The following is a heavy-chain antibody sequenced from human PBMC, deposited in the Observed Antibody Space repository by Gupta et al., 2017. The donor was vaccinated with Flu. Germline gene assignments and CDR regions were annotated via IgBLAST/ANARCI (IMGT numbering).Heavy chain of an antibody. CDR3: ARGSGAFGGVYSHFDY. J-gene: IGHJ4*02. D-gene: IGHD3-16*01. CDR1: GGTFSCYA. CDR2: IIPIFGTA. Sequence: QVQLVQSGAEVKKPGSSVKVSCKASGGTFSCYAISWVRQAPGQGLEWMGGIIPIFGTANYAQKFQGRVTITADESTSTAYMELSSLRAEDTAVYYCARGSGAFGGVYSHFDYWCQGTLVTVSS. V-gene: IGHV1-69*01.